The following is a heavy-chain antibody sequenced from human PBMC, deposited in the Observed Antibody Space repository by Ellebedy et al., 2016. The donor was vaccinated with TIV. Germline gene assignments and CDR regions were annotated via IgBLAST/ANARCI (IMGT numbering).Heavy chain of an antibody. D-gene: IGHD6-13*01. CDR2: ITPGDGST. Sequence: AASVKVSCKASGYTFTSYYMHWVRQAPGQGLEWMGIITPGDGSTGYSQKFQGRVTMTRDTSTSTVYMELSSLRSEDTAVYYCARESPRGSSSWSHAEYWGQGTLVTVSS. CDR3: ARESPRGSSSWSHAEY. J-gene: IGHJ4*02. V-gene: IGHV1-46*01. CDR1: GYTFTSYY.